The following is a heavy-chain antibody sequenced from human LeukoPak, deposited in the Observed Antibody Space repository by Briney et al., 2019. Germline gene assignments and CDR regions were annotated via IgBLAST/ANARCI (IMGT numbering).Heavy chain of an antibody. Sequence: GGSLRLSCAASGFTFSSYAMHWVRQAPGKGLEYVSAISSNGGSTYYANSVKGRFTISRDNSKNTLYLQMGSLRAEDMAVYYCARYEKNGWYDYWGQGTLVTVSS. CDR1: GFTFSSYA. V-gene: IGHV3-64*01. J-gene: IGHJ4*02. CDR2: ISSNGGST. D-gene: IGHD6-19*01. CDR3: ARYEKNGWYDY.